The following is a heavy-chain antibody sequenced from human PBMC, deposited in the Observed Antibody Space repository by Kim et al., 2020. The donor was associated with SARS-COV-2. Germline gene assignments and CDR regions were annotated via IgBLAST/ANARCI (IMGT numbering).Heavy chain of an antibody. V-gene: IGHV3-23*01. Sequence: GGSLRLSCAVSGFSLSSYAVGWVRQAPGKGLEWVSTFSGSAGNTYNADSVKGRFTASSDNSKNTLYLQMDSLAVEDTAIYYCAKGKGDNVIDWFDPWGQGTLVTVAS. J-gene: IGHJ5*02. CDR2: FSGSAGNT. CDR3: AKGKGDNVIDWFDP. CDR1: GFSLSSYA. D-gene: IGHD2-21*02.